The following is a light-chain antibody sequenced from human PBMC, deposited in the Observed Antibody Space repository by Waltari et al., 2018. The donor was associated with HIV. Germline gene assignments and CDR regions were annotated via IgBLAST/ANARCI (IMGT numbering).Light chain of an antibody. CDR1: RSHIGESD. V-gene: IGLV1-51*01. CDR3: GTWDTSLSSGEV. Sequence: QSVLTQPPSVSAAPGQKVTISCSGSRSHIGESDVSWYQQLPGTAPKLLIYDNDKRPSGIADRFSGSKSGTSAALGITGLQTGDEAVYYCGTWDTSLSSGEVFGGGTKLTVL. CDR2: DND. J-gene: IGLJ2*01.